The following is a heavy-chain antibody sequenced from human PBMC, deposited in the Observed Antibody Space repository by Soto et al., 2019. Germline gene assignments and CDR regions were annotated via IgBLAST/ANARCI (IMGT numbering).Heavy chain of an antibody. V-gene: IGHV5-51*01. J-gene: IGHJ3*02. CDR2: IYPGDSDT. Sequence: PGESLKISCKGSGYSFTSYWIGWVRQMPGKGLEWMGIIYPGDSDTRYSPSFQGQVTISADKSISTAYLQWSSLKASDTAMYYCAAQGVAVYYDSSGKPPRHDAFDIWGQGTMVTVSS. CDR1: GYSFTSYW. CDR3: AAQGVAVYYDSSGKPPRHDAFDI. D-gene: IGHD3-22*01.